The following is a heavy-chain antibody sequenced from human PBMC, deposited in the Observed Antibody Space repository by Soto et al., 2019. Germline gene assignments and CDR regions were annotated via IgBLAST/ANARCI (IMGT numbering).Heavy chain of an antibody. V-gene: IGHV4-31*03. J-gene: IGHJ6*03. CDR2: IYYSGST. CDR1: GGSISSGGYY. CDR3: ERECPYYDILTGYSRNRYYYMDV. Sequence: SQTLSLTCTVSGGSISSGGYYWSWIRQHPGKGLEWIGYIYYSGSTYYNPSLKSRVTISVDTSKNQFSLKLSSVTAADTAVYYCERECPYYDILTGYSRNRYYYMDVWGKGTTVTVSS. D-gene: IGHD3-9*01.